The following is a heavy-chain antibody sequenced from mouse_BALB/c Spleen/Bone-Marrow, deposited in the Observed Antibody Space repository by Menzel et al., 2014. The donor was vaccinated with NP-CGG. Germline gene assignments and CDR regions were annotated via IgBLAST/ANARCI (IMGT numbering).Heavy chain of an antibody. CDR1: GYTFTSYT. Sequence: QVQLKESGAELARPGASVKMSCKASGYTFTSYTMHWVKQRPGQGLEWLPPPPPSSGYTNYNQKFKDKATLTADKSSSTAYMQLSSLTSEDSAVYYCARERNWDSFAYWGQGTLVTVSA. D-gene: IGHD4-1*01. CDR3: ARERNWDSFAY. V-gene: IGHV1-4*01. J-gene: IGHJ3*01. CDR2: PPPSSGYT.